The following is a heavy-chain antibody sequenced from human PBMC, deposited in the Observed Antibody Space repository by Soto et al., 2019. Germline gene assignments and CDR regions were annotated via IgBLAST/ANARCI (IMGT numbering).Heavy chain of an antibody. V-gene: IGHV1-2*02. CDR2: INPSSVGT. CDR1: GYTFTGYF. Sequence: VASVKVSCKASGYTFTGYFLHWVRQAPGQGLEWMGWINPSSVGTSYAQKFQGRVTLTRDTSIATAYLTLTSLTSDDTALYYCAKDLTRQLAYWLDPWGQGTQVTVSS. J-gene: IGHJ5*02. CDR3: AKDLTRQLAYWLDP. D-gene: IGHD6-6*01.